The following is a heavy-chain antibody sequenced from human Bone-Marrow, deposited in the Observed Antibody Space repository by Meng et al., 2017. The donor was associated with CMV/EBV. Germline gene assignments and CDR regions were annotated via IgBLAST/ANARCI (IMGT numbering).Heavy chain of an antibody. CDR3: VRDKSSLGTPRRFFDS. J-gene: IGHJ4*02. Sequence: QTLSLTCAVYGESFSGHYWSWVRQTPEKGLEWIGEINDSGSANHNPFLKSRVVVSADTSKNQFSLRLTSVTAADTAIYYCVRDKSSLGTPRRFFDSWGQGILVTVSS. CDR1: GESFSGHY. CDR2: INDSGSA. D-gene: IGHD1/OR15-1a*01. V-gene: IGHV4-34*01.